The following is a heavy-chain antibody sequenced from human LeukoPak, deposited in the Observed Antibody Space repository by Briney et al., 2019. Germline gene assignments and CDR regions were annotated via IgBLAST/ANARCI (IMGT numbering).Heavy chain of an antibody. V-gene: IGHV4-4*07. J-gene: IGHJ5*02. CDR1: GGSFSGYY. D-gene: IGHD3-10*01. CDR2: IYGSEST. CDR3: ARDSGTTGEVKFDP. Sequence: SETLSLTCAVYGGSFSGYYWSWIRQPAGKGLEWIGRIYGSESTDYNPSLKSRVTMSVDTSKNQFSLNLISVTAADTAVYYCARDSGTTGEVKFDPWGQGTLVTVSS.